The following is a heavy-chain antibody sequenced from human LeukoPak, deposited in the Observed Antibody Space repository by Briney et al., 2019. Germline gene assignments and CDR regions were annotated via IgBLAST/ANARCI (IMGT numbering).Heavy chain of an antibody. CDR2: ISSSSSYI. CDR1: GFTFSSYS. CDR3: ARALRGGATAH. V-gene: IGHV3-21*01. J-gene: IGHJ4*02. Sequence: GESLRLSCAASGFTFSSYSMNWVRQAPGKGLEWVSSISSSSSYIYYADSVKGRFTISRDNAKNSLYLQMNSLRAEDTAVYYCARALRGGATAHWGQGTLVTVSS. D-gene: IGHD1-26*01.